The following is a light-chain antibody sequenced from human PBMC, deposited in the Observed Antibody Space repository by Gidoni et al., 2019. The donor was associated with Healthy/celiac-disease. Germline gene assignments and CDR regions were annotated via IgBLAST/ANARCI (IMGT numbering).Light chain of an antibody. Sequence: QSVLTQPPSASGTPGHRVTTPCSRSSSNIGSNTVNWYQQLPGTAPKLLIYSNSQRPSGVPDRFSGSKSGTSASLAISGLQSEDEADYYCAAWDDSMNGWVFGGGTKLTVL. J-gene: IGLJ3*02. V-gene: IGLV1-44*01. CDR3: AAWDDSMNGWV. CDR2: SNS. CDR1: SSNIGSNT.